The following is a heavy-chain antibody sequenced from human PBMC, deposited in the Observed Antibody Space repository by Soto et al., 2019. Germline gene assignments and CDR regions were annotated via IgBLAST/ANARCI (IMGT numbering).Heavy chain of an antibody. CDR2: ISGSDGST. V-gene: IGHV3-23*01. J-gene: IGHJ4*02. Sequence: EVQLLESGGGLVQPGGSLRLSCAASGFTFSSYAMNWVRQASGKGLEWVSVISGSDGSTYYADSVKGRFTISRDNSKNTLNLQMTSLRAEDTAVDYCATRSSSWYFNYWGQGTLVTVSS. CDR3: ATRSSSWYFNY. CDR1: GFTFSSYA. D-gene: IGHD6-13*01.